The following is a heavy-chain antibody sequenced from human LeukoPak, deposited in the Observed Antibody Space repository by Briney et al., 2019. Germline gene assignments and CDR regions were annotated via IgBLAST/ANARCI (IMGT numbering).Heavy chain of an antibody. Sequence: GGSLRLSCAASGFTFSCCAMHWVRQAPGKGLEWVSTLTGSGGSTYYADSVKGRFTISRDNSKNTLNLQMNSLRADDTAVYYCAKESGYSYGYTYQYYGLDVWGQGTTVAVSS. CDR2: LTGSGGST. J-gene: IGHJ6*02. CDR1: GFTFSCCA. D-gene: IGHD5-18*01. CDR3: AKESGYSYGYTYQYYGLDV. V-gene: IGHV3-23*01.